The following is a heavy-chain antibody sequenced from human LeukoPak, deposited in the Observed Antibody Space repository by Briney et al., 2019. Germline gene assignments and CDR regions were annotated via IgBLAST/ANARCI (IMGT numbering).Heavy chain of an antibody. Sequence: SETLSLTCTVSGGSISSYYWSWIRQPPGKGLEWIGYIYYSGSTNYNPSLKSRVTISVDTSKNQFSLKLSSVTAADTAVYYCAREPRGYSYGYAFDIWGQGTMVTVSS. J-gene: IGHJ3*02. CDR2: IYYSGST. V-gene: IGHV4-59*01. CDR3: AREPRGYSYGYAFDI. CDR1: GGSISSYY. D-gene: IGHD5-18*01.